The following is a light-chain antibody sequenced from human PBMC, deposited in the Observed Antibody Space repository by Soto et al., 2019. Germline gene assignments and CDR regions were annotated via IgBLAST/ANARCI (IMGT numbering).Light chain of an antibody. CDR1: SGHSSYI. V-gene: IGLV4-60*02. J-gene: IGLJ3*02. Sequence: QLVLTQSSSASASLGSSVTLTCTLSSGHSSYIIAWHQQQPGKAPRYLLKLEGSGSYNKGNGVPDRFSGSSSGADRYLTISNLQFEDEADYYCETWDRNTRVFGGGTKLTVL. CDR2: LEGSGSY. CDR3: ETWDRNTRV.